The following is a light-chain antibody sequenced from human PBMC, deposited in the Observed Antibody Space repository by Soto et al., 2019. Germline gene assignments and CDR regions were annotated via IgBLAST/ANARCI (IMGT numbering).Light chain of an antibody. CDR2: DAS. Sequence: DIQMTQSPSTLSASVGDRVTITCRASQSISSWLAWYQQKPGKAPKLLIYDASSLESGVPSRFSGSGSGTEFTLTIRSLQPDDFATYYCQQYNSYRWTFGQGTKVELK. V-gene: IGKV1-5*01. J-gene: IGKJ1*01. CDR1: QSISSW. CDR3: QQYNSYRWT.